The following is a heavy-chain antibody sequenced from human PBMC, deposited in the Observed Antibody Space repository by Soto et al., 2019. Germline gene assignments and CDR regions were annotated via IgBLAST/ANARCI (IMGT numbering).Heavy chain of an antibody. Sequence: GGSLRLSCAASGFTFSSYAMHWVRQAPGKGLEYVSAISSNGGSTYYANSVKGRFTISRDNSKNTLYLQMGSLRAEDTAVYYCAMGRATDHDAFDIWGQGTMVTVSS. V-gene: IGHV3-64*01. J-gene: IGHJ3*02. D-gene: IGHD3-10*01. CDR3: AMGRATDHDAFDI. CDR1: GFTFSSYA. CDR2: ISSNGGST.